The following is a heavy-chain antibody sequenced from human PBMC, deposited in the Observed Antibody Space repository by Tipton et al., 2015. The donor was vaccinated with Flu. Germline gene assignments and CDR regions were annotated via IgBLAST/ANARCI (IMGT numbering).Heavy chain of an antibody. CDR1: GDPISTYF. Sequence: LRLSCTVSGDPISTYFWSWVRQPAGKGLEWIGRVYTTGTTNYSPSLKSRVTMSVDTSQNRISLKLNSVTAADTALYYCAGGRNAFEIWGQGTMVTVSP. CDR2: VYTTGTT. J-gene: IGHJ3*02. D-gene: IGHD3-16*01. V-gene: IGHV4-4*07. CDR3: AGGRNAFEI.